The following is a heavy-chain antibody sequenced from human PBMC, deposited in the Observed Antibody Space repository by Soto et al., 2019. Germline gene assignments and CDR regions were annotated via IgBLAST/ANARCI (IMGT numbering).Heavy chain of an antibody. CDR1: GGTFSSYT. D-gene: IGHD3-16*01. Sequence: QVQLVQSGAEVKKPGSSVKVSCKASGGTFSSYTISWVRQAPGQGLEWMGRIIPILGIANYAQKFQGRVTIXAXXSTSTAYMELSSLRSEDTAVYYCARDRRGGYYFDYWGQGTLVTVSS. CDR2: IIPILGIA. J-gene: IGHJ4*02. CDR3: ARDRRGGYYFDY. V-gene: IGHV1-69*08.